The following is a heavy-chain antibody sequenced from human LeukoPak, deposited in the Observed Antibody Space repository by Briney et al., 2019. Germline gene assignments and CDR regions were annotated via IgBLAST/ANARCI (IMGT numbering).Heavy chain of an antibody. J-gene: IGHJ4*02. CDR2: ISPSGST. Sequence: SETLSLTCAVSGYSISSGYYWGWIRRPPGKGLEWIGSISPSGSTFYNPPLKSRVTISVDTSKNQFSLKLRSVTAADTAVYYCALSPLGAAGTWSGLFDYWGQGTLVTVSS. CDR1: GYSISSGYY. V-gene: IGHV4-38-2*01. CDR3: ALSPLGAAGTWSGLFDY. D-gene: IGHD6-13*01.